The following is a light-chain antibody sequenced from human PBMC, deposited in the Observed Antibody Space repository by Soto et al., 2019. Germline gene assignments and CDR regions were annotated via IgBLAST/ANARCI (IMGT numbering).Light chain of an antibody. V-gene: IGLV7-46*01. J-gene: IGLJ3*02. Sequence: QAVVTQEPSVTVSPGGTVALTCGSTTGPVTSGHYPYWLQQKPGQAPQTLISDTTIRYAWTPARFSGSLLGDKAALTLSGAQPEDEADYYCFLSYSGAWVFGGGTKLTVL. CDR2: DTT. CDR3: FLSYSGAWV. CDR1: TGPVTSGHY.